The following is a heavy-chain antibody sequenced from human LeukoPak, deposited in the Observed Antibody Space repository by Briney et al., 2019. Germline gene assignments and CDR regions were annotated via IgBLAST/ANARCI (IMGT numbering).Heavy chain of an antibody. D-gene: IGHD3-10*01. J-gene: IGHJ4*02. CDR2: IYYSGST. CDR3: ARDARQELLAGGFDF. Sequence: PSETLSLTCTVSGDSISSSSYYWGWIRQPPGKGLEWIGSIYYSGSTYYNPSLKSRVTISVDTSKNQFSLKLSSVTAADTAVYYCARDARQELLAGGFDFWGQGALVTVSS. CDR1: GDSISSSSYY. V-gene: IGHV4-39*07.